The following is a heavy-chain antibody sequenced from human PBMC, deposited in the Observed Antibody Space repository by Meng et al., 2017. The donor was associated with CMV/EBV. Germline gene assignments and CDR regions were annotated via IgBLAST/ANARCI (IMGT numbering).Heavy chain of an antibody. CDR3: SGQEDY. CDR1: GFTFSSYA. J-gene: IGHJ4*02. CDR2: ISYDGSNK. V-gene: IGHV3-30-3*01. Sequence: GESLKISCAASGFTFSSYAMLWVRQAPGKGLEWVAVISYDGSNKYYADSVKGRFTISRDNSKNTLYLQMNSLRAEDTAVYYCSGQEDYWGQGTLVTVSS.